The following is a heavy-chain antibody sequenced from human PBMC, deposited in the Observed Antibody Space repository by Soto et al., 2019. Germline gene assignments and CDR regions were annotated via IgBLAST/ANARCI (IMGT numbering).Heavy chain of an antibody. Sequence: QVQLQESGPGLVKPSEILSLTCTVSGGSISSDYWNWIRQPPGKGLEWIGYVYHSWSTKYNPSLKSRVTISVDTPKNQLSLKLSSVTAADTAVYYCARFGTSPNGNWFDPWGQGTLVTVSS. J-gene: IGHJ5*02. CDR1: GGSISSDY. CDR3: ARFGTSPNGNWFDP. D-gene: IGHD3-10*01. CDR2: VYHSWST. V-gene: IGHV4-59*01.